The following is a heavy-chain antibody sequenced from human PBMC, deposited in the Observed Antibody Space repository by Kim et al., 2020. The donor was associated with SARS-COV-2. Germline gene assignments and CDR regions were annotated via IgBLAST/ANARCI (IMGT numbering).Heavy chain of an antibody. V-gene: IGHV3-48*02. Sequence: GGSLRLSCEASGFTFSTYSMNWVRQAPGKGLEWVSYISSSSHTIYYADSVKGRFTISRDNAKKSLYLQMNSLRDEDTAVYYCARGNSSSWYVVLPDYWGQGTLVTVSS. CDR1: GFTFSTYS. D-gene: IGHD6-13*01. CDR2: ISSSSHTI. J-gene: IGHJ4*02. CDR3: ARGNSSSWYVVLPDY.